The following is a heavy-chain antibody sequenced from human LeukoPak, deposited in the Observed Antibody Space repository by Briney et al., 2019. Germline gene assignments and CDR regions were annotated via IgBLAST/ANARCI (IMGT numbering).Heavy chain of an antibody. Sequence: GESLKISCKGSGYSFTSYWIGWVRQMPGKGLEWMGIIYPGDSDTRYSPSFQGQVTISADKSISTAYLQWSSLKASDTTMYYCARQFRQQLSWFDPWGQGTLVTVSS. J-gene: IGHJ5*02. CDR3: ARQFRQQLSWFDP. V-gene: IGHV5-51*01. CDR2: IYPGDSDT. CDR1: GYSFTSYW. D-gene: IGHD6-13*01.